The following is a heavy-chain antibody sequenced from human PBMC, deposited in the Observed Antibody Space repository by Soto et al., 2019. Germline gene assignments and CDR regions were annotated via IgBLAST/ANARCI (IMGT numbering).Heavy chain of an antibody. CDR3: ARDRGPAEICSGGSCAKDY. CDR2: INPSGGST. Sequence: ASVKVSCKASGYTFTSYYMHWVRQAPGQGLEWMGIINPSGGSTSYAQKFQGRVTMTRDTSTSTVYMELSSLRSEDTAVYYCARDRGPAEICSGGSCAKDYWGQGTLVTVSS. V-gene: IGHV1-46*03. CDR1: GYTFTSYY. D-gene: IGHD2-15*01. J-gene: IGHJ4*02.